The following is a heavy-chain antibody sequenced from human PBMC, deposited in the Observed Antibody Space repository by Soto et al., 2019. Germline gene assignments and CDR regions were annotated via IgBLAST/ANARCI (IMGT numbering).Heavy chain of an antibody. CDR3: ARDRVYGSHDCHYYYGMDV. J-gene: IGHJ6*04. D-gene: IGHD3-10*01. CDR2: ISGPTNYI. V-gene: IGHV3-21*01. Sequence: GGSLRLSCVASGLTFSGYSMNWVRQAPWKGLEWISSISGPTNYIYYADSVKGRFTISRDNVKNLLYLQMDGLRAEDTAVYYCARDRVYGSHDCHYYYGMDVWGKGTTVTVSS. CDR1: GLTFSGYS.